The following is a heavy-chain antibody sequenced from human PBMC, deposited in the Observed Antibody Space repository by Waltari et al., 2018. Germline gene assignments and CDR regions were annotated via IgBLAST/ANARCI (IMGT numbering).Heavy chain of an antibody. Sequence: QVQLVESEGGVVQPVGSLRLSCAASGFTFSSYGMHWVRQAPGKGLEWVAFIRYDGSNKYYADSVKGRFTISRDNSKNTLYLQMNSLRAEDTAVYYCAKERSSGWYYFDYWGQGTLVTVSS. D-gene: IGHD6-19*01. V-gene: IGHV3-30*02. CDR2: IRYDGSNK. J-gene: IGHJ4*02. CDR1: GFTFSSYG. CDR3: AKERSSGWYYFDY.